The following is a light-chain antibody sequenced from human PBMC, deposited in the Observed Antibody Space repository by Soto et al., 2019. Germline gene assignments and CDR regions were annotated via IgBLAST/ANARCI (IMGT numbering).Light chain of an antibody. CDR3: LVWVGSSDHYG. Sequence: SSELTQPPSVSVAPGQSAKISCGGDKIGSNIVNWYQQKSDQAPVLVVHADSDRPSGIPERFSCAQSGNMATLTISRVEAGDEAVYDCLVWVGSSDHYGFGTGPKVTVL. V-gene: IGLV3-21*02. CDR1: KIGSNI. J-gene: IGLJ1*01. CDR2: ADS.